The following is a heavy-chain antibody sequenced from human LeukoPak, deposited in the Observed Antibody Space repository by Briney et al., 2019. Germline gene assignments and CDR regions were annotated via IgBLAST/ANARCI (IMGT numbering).Heavy chain of an antibody. CDR1: GGSFSGYY. CDR3: ARDSSWNYRHFDY. V-gene: IGHV4-34*01. Sequence: ASETLSLTCAVYGGSFSGYYWSWIRQPPGKGLEWIGEINHSGSTNYNPSLKSRVTISVDTSKNQFSLKLSSVTAADTAVYYCARDSSWNYRHFDYWGQGTLVTVSS. CDR2: INHSGST. D-gene: IGHD1-7*01. J-gene: IGHJ4*02.